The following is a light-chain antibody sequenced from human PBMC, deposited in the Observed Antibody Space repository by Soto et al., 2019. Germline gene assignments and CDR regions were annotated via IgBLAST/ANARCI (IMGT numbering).Light chain of an antibody. CDR1: QSVSSSY. CDR3: QQYGNSPLT. CDR2: GAS. Sequence: EIVLTQSPGTLSLSPGERATLSCRASQSVSSSYLAWYQQKPGQAPRLLIYGASTRATVIPDRFSGSGSATDFTFTISSLESEDFAVYFCQQYGNSPLTFGGGTKVEIK. J-gene: IGKJ4*01. V-gene: IGKV3-20*01.